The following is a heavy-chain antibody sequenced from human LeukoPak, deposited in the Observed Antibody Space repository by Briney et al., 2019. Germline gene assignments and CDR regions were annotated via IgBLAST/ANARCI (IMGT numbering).Heavy chain of an antibody. V-gene: IGHV1-69*13. CDR2: IIPIFGTA. Sequence: SVTVSCKASGGTFSSYAISWVRQAPGQGLEWMGGIIPIFGTANYAQKFQGRVTITADESTSTAYMELSSLRSEDTAVYYCASSGNWALDYWGQGTLVTVSS. D-gene: IGHD3-16*01. CDR1: GGTFSSYA. CDR3: ASSGNWALDY. J-gene: IGHJ4*02.